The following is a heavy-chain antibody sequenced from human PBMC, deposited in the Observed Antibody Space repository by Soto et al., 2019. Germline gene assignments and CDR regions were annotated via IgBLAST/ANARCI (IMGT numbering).Heavy chain of an antibody. J-gene: IGHJ6*02. CDR1: GFTFSSYA. CDR3: ARSSVAFNYYYYGMDV. CDR2: ISYDGSSK. V-gene: IGHV3-30-3*01. Sequence: PGGSLRLSCAASGFTFSSYAMHWVRQAPGKGLEWVAVISYDGSSKYYADSVKGRFTISRDNSKNTLYLQMNSLRAEDTAVYYCARSSVAFNYYYYGMDVWGQGTTVTVSS.